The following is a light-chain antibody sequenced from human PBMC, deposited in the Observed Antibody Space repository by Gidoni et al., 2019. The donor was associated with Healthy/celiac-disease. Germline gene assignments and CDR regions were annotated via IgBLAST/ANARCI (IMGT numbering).Light chain of an antibody. CDR2: SNN. CDR1: SSNIGSNT. J-gene: IGLJ2*01. Sequence: QSVLTQPPSASGTPGQRVTISCSGSSSNIGSNTVNWYQHLPGTAPKLLIYSNNQRPSGVPDRFSGSKSGTSASLAISGLQSEDEADYYCAAWDDSLNGPYVVFGGGTKLTVL. V-gene: IGLV1-44*01. CDR3: AAWDDSLNGPYVV.